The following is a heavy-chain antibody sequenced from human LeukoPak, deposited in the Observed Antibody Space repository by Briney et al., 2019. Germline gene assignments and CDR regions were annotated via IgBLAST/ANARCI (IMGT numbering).Heavy chain of an antibody. V-gene: IGHV3-30*18. D-gene: IGHD3-10*01. CDR3: VKKVSYGSRLSYDMDV. CDR2: ISYDGSNK. Sequence: PGRSLRLSCAASGFTFSSYGMHWVRQAPGKGLEWVAVISYDGSNKYYADSVKGQFTISRDNSKNTLDLQMNSLRAEDTAVYYCVKKVSYGSRLSYDMDVWRQGTRLTVSS. J-gene: IGHJ6*02. CDR1: GFTFSSYG.